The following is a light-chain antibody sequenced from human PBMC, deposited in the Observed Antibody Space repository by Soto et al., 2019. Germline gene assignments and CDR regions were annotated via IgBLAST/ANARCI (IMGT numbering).Light chain of an antibody. Sequence: QSVLTQPPSASGTPGQRVTISCSGSSSNIGSNTVNWYQQLPGTAPKLLIYSNNQRPSGVPDRFSSSKSGTSASLAISGLQSEDEADYYCAAWDDILNVPSYVIGTGTKLTVL. V-gene: IGLV1-44*01. J-gene: IGLJ1*01. CDR3: AAWDDILNVPSYV. CDR2: SNN. CDR1: SSNIGSNT.